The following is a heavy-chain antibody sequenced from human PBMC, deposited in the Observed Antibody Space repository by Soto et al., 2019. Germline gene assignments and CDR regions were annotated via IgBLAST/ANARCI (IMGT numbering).Heavy chain of an antibody. CDR2: ISRSGSTI. CDR3: ARAVFPKVYGDYVDY. D-gene: IGHD4-17*01. J-gene: IGHJ4*02. Sequence: GGSLRLSCAASGFTFSTYSMNWVRQAPGKGLEWVSYISRSGSTIYYADSVRGRFTISRDNAKNSLLLQMNSLRDEDTAVYYCARAVFPKVYGDYVDYWGQGTLVTVSS. CDR1: GFTFSTYS. V-gene: IGHV3-48*02.